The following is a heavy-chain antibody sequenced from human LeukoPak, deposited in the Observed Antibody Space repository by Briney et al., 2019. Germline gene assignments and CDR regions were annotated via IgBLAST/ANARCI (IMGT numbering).Heavy chain of an antibody. CDR3: ARRTFIGAMGLGN. J-gene: IGHJ4*02. Sequence: GGSLRLSCAASGFTFSSYWMSWVRQAPGKGLEWVANIKQDGSEKYYVDSVKGRFTISRDNAKNSLYLQMNSLRAEDTAVYYCARRTFIGAMGLGNWGQGTLVTVSS. V-gene: IGHV3-7*03. D-gene: IGHD5-18*01. CDR2: IKQDGSEK. CDR1: GFTFSSYW.